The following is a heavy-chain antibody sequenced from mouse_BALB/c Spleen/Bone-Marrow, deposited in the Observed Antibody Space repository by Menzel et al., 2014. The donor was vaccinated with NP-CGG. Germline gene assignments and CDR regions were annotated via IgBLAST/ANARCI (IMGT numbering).Heavy chain of an antibody. V-gene: IGHV5-6-3*01. CDR1: GFTFSSYG. J-gene: IGHJ2*01. CDR3: ARGLDY. Sequence: VQLKESGGGLVQPGGSLKPSCAASGFTFSSYGMSWVRQTPDKRLELVATINTNGGNTYYPDSVKGRFTISRDNAKNTLYLQMSSLKSEDTAMYYCARGLDYWGQGTTLTVSS. CDR2: INTNGGNT.